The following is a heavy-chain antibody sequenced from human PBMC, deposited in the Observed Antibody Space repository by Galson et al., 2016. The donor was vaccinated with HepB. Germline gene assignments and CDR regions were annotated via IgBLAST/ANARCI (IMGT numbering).Heavy chain of an antibody. D-gene: IGHD1-26*01. CDR3: ARDKTRRAPTTFDN. V-gene: IGHV3-74*01. CDR2: ISPGGGTT. Sequence: SLRLSCAASGFTFDNHWMHWVRQAPGTGLVWVSRISPGGGTTNYADSVKGRFTISRDNGRNTLYLQMNSLGAEDAGVYYCARDKTRRAPTTFDNWGQGTLVTVSS. CDR1: GFTFDNHW. J-gene: IGHJ4*02.